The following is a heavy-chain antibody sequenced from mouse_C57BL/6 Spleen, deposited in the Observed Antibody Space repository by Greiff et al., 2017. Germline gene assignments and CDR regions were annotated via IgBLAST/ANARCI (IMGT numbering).Heavy chain of an antibody. CDR2: IWSGGST. CDR1: GFSLTSYG. V-gene: IGHV2-2*01. Sequence: QVQLKESGPGLVQPSQCLSITCTVSGFSLTSYGVHWVRQSPGKGLEWLGVIWSGGSTDYNAAFISRLSISKDNSKGQVFFKMNSLQADDTAIYYCARNSYDYGYAMDYWGQGTSVTVSS. CDR3: ARNSYDYGYAMDY. D-gene: IGHD2-4*01. J-gene: IGHJ4*01.